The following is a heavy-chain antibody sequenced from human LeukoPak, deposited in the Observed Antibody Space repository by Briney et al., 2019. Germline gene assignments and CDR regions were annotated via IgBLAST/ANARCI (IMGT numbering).Heavy chain of an antibody. Sequence: PGGSLTLSCAVCGLNFNDYTMLWVRQAPGKGREGFSLNTWDRHHTYYADSVSGRFTVSRDNTKTSLYLQSNGLMTDDTALYYCAKDGRDTGMVDVWGQGTTVTVSS. CDR1: GLNFNDYT. D-gene: IGHD5-18*01. V-gene: IGHV3-43*01. J-gene: IGHJ6*02. CDR3: AKDGRDTGMVDV. CDR2: NTWDRHHT.